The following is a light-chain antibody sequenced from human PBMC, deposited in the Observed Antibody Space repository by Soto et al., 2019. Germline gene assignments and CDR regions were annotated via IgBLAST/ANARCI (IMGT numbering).Light chain of an antibody. CDR3: QRYGSSPLIT. J-gene: IGKJ5*01. V-gene: IGKV3-20*01. CDR1: QSVSGRY. Sequence: EIVLTQSPGTLSLSPGERASLSCRASQSVSGRYLAWYQQKPGQAPRLLIYGTSSRATGIPDRFSGSGSGTDFTLTISRLEPEDFAVYFCQRYGSSPLITFGQGTRLEIK. CDR2: GTS.